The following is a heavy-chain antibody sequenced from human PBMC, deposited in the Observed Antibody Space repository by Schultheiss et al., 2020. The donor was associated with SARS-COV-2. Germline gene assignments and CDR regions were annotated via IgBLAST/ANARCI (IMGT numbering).Heavy chain of an antibody. J-gene: IGHJ2*01. D-gene: IGHD3-3*01. V-gene: IGHV1-69*13. CDR1: GGTFSSYA. CDR3: ARDRYDFWCGYVSYWYFDL. Sequence: SVKVSCKASGGTFSSYAISWVRQAPGQGLEWMGGIIPIFGTANYVQKFQGRVTSTADESTSTAYMELSSLRSEDTAVYYCARDRYDFWCGYVSYWYFDLWGRGTLVTVSS. CDR2: IIPIFGTA.